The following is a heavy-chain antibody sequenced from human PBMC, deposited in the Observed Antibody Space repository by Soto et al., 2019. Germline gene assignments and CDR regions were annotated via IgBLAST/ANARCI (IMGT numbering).Heavy chain of an antibody. CDR1: GGSISSYY. CDR2: IYYSGST. V-gene: IGHV4-59*08. CDR3: ARRPDPYYYYGMDV. J-gene: IGHJ6*02. Sequence: SETLSLTCTVSGGSISSYYWSWIRQPPGKGLEWIGYIYYSGSTNYSPSLKSRVTISVDTSKNQFSLKLSSVTAADTAVYYCARRPDPYYYYGMDVWGQGTTVTVSS.